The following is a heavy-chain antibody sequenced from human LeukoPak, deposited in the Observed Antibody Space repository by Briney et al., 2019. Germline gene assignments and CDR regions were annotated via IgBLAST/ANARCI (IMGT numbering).Heavy chain of an antibody. CDR1: GFTFSSYA. CDR2: IYYSGST. J-gene: IGHJ4*02. D-gene: IGHD2-2*01. V-gene: IGHV4-39*01. CDR3: ARHWGIRTYCSSTSCSADFDY. Sequence: GSLRLSCAASGFTFSSYAMSWVRQAPGKGLEWIGSIYYSGSTYYNPSLKSRVTISVDTSKNQFSLKLSSVTAADTAVYYCARHWGIRTYCSSTSCSADFDYWGQGTLVTVSS.